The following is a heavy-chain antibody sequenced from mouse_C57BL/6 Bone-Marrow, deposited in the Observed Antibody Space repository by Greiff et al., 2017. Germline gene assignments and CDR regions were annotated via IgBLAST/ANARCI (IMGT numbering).Heavy chain of an antibody. CDR1: GYAFSSYW. D-gene: IGHD1-1*01. CDR3: ARRVVALDY. Sequence: LQQSGASVKISCKASGYAFSSYWMNWVKQRPGKGLEWIGQIYPGDGDTNYNGKFKGKATLTADKSSSTAYMQLSSLTSEDSAVYFCARRVVALDYWGQGTTLTVSS. J-gene: IGHJ2*01. CDR2: IYPGDGDT. V-gene: IGHV1-80*01.